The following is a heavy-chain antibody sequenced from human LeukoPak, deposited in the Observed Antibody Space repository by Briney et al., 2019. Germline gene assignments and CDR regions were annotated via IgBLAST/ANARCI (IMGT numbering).Heavy chain of an antibody. V-gene: IGHV3-7*04. Sequence: PGGSLRLSCAASGFTFSSYAMHWVRHAPGKGLEWVANIKQDGSEKYYVDSVKGRFDGSRDNAKNSLSLQMNILRLEDTAVYYCARGVSWSFDNWGRGALVIVSS. CDR2: IKQDGSEK. CDR1: GFTFSSYA. J-gene: IGHJ4*02. CDR3: ARGVSWSFDN. D-gene: IGHD6-13*01.